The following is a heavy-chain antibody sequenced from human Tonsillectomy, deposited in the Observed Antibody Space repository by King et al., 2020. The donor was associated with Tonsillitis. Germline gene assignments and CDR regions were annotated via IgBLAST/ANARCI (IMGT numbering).Heavy chain of an antibody. CDR2: ISYDGSNK. Sequence: QLQESGGGVVQPGRSLRLSCATSGFTFRSYAVHWVRQAPGKGLEWVAVISYDGSNKYYADSVKGRFTISRDNSKDTLYLQMNSLRAEDTAVYYCARRGQRWLQFENYGMDVWGQGTTVTVSS. CDR1: GFTFRSYA. D-gene: IGHD5-24*01. CDR3: ARRGQRWLQFENYGMDV. V-gene: IGHV3-30-3*01. J-gene: IGHJ6*02.